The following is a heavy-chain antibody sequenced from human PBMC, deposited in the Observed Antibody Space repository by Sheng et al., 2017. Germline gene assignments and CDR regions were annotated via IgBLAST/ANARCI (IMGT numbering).Heavy chain of an antibody. J-gene: IGHJ4*02. CDR1: GFTFSNYP. Sequence: QVQLVESGGGVVQPGRSLRLSCAASGFTFSNYPIHWVRQAPGKGLEWVAVISYDGSNKYYADSVKGRFTISRDNSKNTLYLQMNSLSAEDTAVYYCARRGIVDPHWLPYFDNWGRGNPGQRLL. CDR3: ARRGIVDPHWLPYFDN. CDR2: ISYDGSNK. D-gene: IGHD3-10*01. V-gene: IGHV3-30*04.